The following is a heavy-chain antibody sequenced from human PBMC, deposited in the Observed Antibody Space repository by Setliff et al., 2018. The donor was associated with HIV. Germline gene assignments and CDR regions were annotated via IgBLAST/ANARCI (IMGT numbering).Heavy chain of an antibody. J-gene: IGHJ6*03. D-gene: IGHD1-26*01. CDR1: GGSFTDIGGSFTDYY. Sequence: PSETLSLTCAVFGGSFTDIGGSFTDYYWIWIRQAPGKGLEWIGEINHSGSTNYNPSLKSRFTISVDTSKNQFSLKVNSVTAADTAVYYCARGARLLAAYRDRWDYYYMGVWGKVTTVTVS. CDR2: INHSGST. CDR3: ARGARLLAAYRDRWDYYYMGV. V-gene: IGHV4-34*01.